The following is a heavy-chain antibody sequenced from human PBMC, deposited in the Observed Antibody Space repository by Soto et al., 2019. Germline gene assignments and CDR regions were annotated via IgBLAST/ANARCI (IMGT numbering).Heavy chain of an antibody. J-gene: IGHJ4*02. CDR2: IIPIFGTA. CDR3: ARDLSGAIAAPYYFDY. Sequence: SVKVSCKASGGTFSSYAISWVRQAPGQGLEWMGGIIPIFGTANYAQKFQGRVTITADESTSTTYMELSSLRSEDTAVYYCARDLSGAIAAPYYFDYWGQGTLVTVSS. D-gene: IGHD6-6*01. CDR1: GGTFSSYA. V-gene: IGHV1-69*13.